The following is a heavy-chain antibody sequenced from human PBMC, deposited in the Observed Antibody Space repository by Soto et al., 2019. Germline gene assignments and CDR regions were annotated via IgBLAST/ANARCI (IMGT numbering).Heavy chain of an antibody. D-gene: IGHD3-22*01. CDR2: INPNSGAT. CDR3: ARGPFNYDSSGYYVY. Sequence: PSVKVSCKTSGYSFTGYYIHWVRQAPGQGLEWMGWINPNSGATLYARKFQGRVIVSRDTSISTAFMELSSLSSDDTAVYYCARGPFNYDSSGYYVYWGQGTLVTVSS. CDR1: GYSFTGYY. V-gene: IGHV1-2*02. J-gene: IGHJ1*01.